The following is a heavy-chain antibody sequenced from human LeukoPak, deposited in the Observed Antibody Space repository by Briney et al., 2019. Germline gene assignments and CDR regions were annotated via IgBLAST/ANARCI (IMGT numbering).Heavy chain of an antibody. J-gene: IGHJ3*02. CDR1: GFTFSSYS. Sequence: GESLRLSCAASGFTFSSYSMNWVRQAPGKGLEWVSSITGSSSNIYYADSVKGRFTISRDNAKNSLYLQMNSLRAEDTAIYYCARRWHAFDIWGQGTMVTVS. CDR3: ARRWHAFDI. V-gene: IGHV3-21*01. CDR2: ITGSSSNI.